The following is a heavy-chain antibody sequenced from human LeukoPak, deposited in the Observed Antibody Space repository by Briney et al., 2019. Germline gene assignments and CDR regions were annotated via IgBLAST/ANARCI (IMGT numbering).Heavy chain of an antibody. CDR1: GLVFSSYT. CDR3: VGNQDFWSGYHAFEY. Sequence: NPGGSLRLSCAASGLVFSSYTMGWVRHAPGKGLEWVTSSTPATDSTNYADSVQGRFTISRDNAKKTAYLQMNSLRVEDTAIYFCVGNQDFWSGYHAFEYWGQGILVTVSS. CDR2: STPATDST. J-gene: IGHJ4*02. D-gene: IGHD3-3*01. V-gene: IGHV3-21*01.